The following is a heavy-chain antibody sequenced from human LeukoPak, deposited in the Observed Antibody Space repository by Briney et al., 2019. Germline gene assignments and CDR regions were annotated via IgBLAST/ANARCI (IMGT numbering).Heavy chain of an antibody. V-gene: IGHV3-74*03. D-gene: IGHD1-20*01. CDR2: INSDGSST. J-gene: IGHJ4*02. Sequence: GGSLRLSCAASGFTFNDYWMHWVRQAPGKGLVWVSRINSDGSSTTYADSVKGRFTISRDNAQNTLYLRMNSLRAKDTAVYYCARSYNYNDGYFDYWGQGTLVTVSS. CDR3: ARSYNYNDGYFDY. CDR1: GFTFNDYW.